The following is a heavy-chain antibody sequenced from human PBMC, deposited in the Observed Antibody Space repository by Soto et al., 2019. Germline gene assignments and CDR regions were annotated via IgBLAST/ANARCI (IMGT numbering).Heavy chain of an antibody. CDR1: GYTFTSYE. J-gene: IGHJ4*02. V-gene: IGHV1-8*01. CDR3: ARGPMDF. Sequence: ASVKVSCKASGYTFTSYEINWVRQATGQGLEWMGWMNPNSGDTGYAQKFQGRVTMTRNTSINTAYMELSSLRSEDTAVYYCARGPMDFWGRGTLVTVSS. CDR2: MNPNSGDT.